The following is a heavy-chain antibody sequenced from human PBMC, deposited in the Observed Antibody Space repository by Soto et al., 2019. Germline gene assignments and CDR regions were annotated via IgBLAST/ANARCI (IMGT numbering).Heavy chain of an antibody. CDR1: GGTFSSYT. CDR2: IIPILGIA. D-gene: IGHD2-2*02. CDR3: AMEYCSSTSCYRDY. J-gene: IGHJ4*02. V-gene: IGHV1-69*02. Sequence: QVQLVQSGAEVKKPGSSVKVSCKASGGTFSSYTISWVRQAPGQGLEWMGRIIPILGIANYAQKFQGRVTIXGXKXXSTAYMELSSRRSEDTAVYYCAMEYCSSTSCYRDYWGQGTLVTVSS.